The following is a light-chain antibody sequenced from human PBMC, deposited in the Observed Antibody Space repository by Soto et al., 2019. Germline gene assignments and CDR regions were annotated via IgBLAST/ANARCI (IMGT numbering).Light chain of an antibody. J-gene: IGLJ1*01. V-gene: IGLV2-14*01. CDR2: EVS. CDR1: SSDVGGYNY. CDR3: DSYTSSRAYV. Sequence: QSALTQPASVSGSPGQSITISCTGTSSDVGGYNYVSWYQQQSGKAPKLIIHEVSNRPSGVSNRFSGSESCNTASLTISGLQAEVEAYYYCDSYTSSRAYVFGIGTKVTV.